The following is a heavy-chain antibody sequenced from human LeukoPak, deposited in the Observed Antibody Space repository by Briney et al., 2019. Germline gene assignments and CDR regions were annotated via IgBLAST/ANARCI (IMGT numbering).Heavy chain of an antibody. J-gene: IGHJ5*02. V-gene: IGHV4-34*01. CDR1: GGSFSGHY. Sequence: SETLSLTCAVYGGSFSGHYWSWVRQPPGKGLEWIGEIGHIGSTNYNPSLESRVTISVDTSKNQFSLKLSSVTAADTAVYYCARGRWEVRFDPWGQGTLVTVSS. D-gene: IGHD1-26*01. CDR2: IGHIGST. CDR3: ARGRWEVRFDP.